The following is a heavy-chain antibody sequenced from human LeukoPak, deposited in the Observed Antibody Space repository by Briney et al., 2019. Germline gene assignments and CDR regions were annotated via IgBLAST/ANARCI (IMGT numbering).Heavy chain of an antibody. CDR3: VKSGGYGLIDY. CDR2: IYYTGST. Sequence: SGTLSLTCAVPGASISGSGYYLGWIRQPPGKGLEWIGNIYYTGSTYYNASLQSRVTISIDTSKNQFSLRLNSVTAADTAMYYCVKSGGYGLIDYWGQGTLVTVSS. CDR1: GASISGSGYY. D-gene: IGHD1-26*01. J-gene: IGHJ4*02. V-gene: IGHV4-39*01.